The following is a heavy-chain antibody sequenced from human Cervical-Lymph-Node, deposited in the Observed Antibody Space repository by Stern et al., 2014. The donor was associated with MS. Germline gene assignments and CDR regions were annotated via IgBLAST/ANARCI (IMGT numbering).Heavy chain of an antibody. CDR3: AKDLLDSSGTYFDY. V-gene: IGHV4-31*03. CDR2: IHYSGTT. J-gene: IGHJ4*02. D-gene: IGHD3-22*01. CDR1: GVSISSAGFF. Sequence: QVQLVESGPGLVKPSQTLSLTCTVSGVSISSAGFFWTRIPQHPEQGLEWIGYIHYSGTTQYNPSLQRRPTPSVDTSKTPFSLNLISATAADTAVYYCAKDLLDSSGTYFDYWGQGILVTVSS.